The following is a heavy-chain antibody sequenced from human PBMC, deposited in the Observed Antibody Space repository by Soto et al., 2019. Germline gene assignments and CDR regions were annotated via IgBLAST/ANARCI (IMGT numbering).Heavy chain of an antibody. J-gene: IGHJ3*01. D-gene: IGHD2-2*01. CDR2: IYWDDDK. Sequence: QITLTESGPTLVKPTQTLTLTCTFSGFSLSADGVGVAWIRQPPGKALEWLALIYWDDDKRYSPSLKNRLTIPKDTSKXXVVLTMTNMDPVDTATYYCAHAYGGTSWPNDAFDVWGQGTVVTVSS. V-gene: IGHV2-5*02. CDR1: GFSLSADGVG. CDR3: AHAYGGTSWPNDAFDV.